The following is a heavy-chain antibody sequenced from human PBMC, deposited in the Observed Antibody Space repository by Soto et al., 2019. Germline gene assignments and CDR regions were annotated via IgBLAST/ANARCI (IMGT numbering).Heavy chain of an antibody. CDR3: ARGLGITMIVVADDAFDI. CDR1: GGSFSGYY. Sequence: PSETLSLTCAVYGGSFSGYYWSWIRQPPGKRLEWIGEINHSGSTNYNPSLKSRVTISVDTSKNQFSLKLSSVTAADTAVYYCARGLGITMIVVADDAFDIWGQGTMVTVSS. J-gene: IGHJ3*02. V-gene: IGHV4-34*01. D-gene: IGHD3-22*01. CDR2: INHSGST.